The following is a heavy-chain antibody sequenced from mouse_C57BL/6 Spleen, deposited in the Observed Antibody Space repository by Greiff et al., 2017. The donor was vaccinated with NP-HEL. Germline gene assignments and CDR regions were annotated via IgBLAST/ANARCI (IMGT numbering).Heavy chain of an antibody. V-gene: IGHV5-16*01. D-gene: IGHD1-1*01. CDR3: AREDYGTPGCAY. J-gene: IGHJ3*01. CDR1: GFTFSDYY. CDR2: INYDGSST. Sequence: EVKLVESEGGLVQPGSSMKLSCTASGFTFSDYYMAWVRQVPEKGLEWVANINYDGSSTYYLDSLKSRFIISRDNAKNILYLQMSSLKSEDTATYYCAREDYGTPGCAYWGQGTLVTVSA.